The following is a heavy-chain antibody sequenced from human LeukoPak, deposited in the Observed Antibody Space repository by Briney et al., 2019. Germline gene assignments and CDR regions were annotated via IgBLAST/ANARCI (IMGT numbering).Heavy chain of an antibody. CDR1: GFTFSSYA. D-gene: IGHD5-12*01. CDR3: AKDDSLRGYSGYDPFDY. CDR2: ISGSGGST. J-gene: IGHJ4*02. V-gene: IGHV3-23*01. Sequence: GGSLRLSCAASGFTFSSYAMSWVRQAPGKGLEWVSAISGSGGSTYYADSVKGRFTISRDNSKNTLYQQMNSLRAEDTAVYYCAKDDSLRGYSGYDPFDYWGQGTLVTVSS.